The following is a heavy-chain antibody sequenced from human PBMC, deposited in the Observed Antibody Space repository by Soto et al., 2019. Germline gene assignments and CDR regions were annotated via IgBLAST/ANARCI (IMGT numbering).Heavy chain of an antibody. Sequence: QPGGSLRLSCAASGFTFSSYAMSWVRQAPGKGLEWVSAISGSGGSTYYADSVKGRFTISRDNSKNTLYLQMNSLRAEDTAVYYCAKDITGDSGWSGHYYGMDVWGQGTTVTVSS. D-gene: IGHD6-19*01. CDR3: AKDITGDSGWSGHYYGMDV. CDR1: GFTFSSYA. V-gene: IGHV3-23*01. J-gene: IGHJ6*02. CDR2: ISGSGGST.